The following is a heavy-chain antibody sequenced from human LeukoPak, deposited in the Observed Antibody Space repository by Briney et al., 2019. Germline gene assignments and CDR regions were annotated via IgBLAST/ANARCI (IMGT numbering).Heavy chain of an antibody. Sequence: GGSLRLSCAASGFTFDDYGMSWVRHAPGKGLEWASGINWNGGSTGYADSVKGRFTISRDNAKNSLYLQMNSLRAEDTALYYCARDLGIAVAGNFDYWGQGTLVTVSS. CDR3: ARDLGIAVAGNFDY. V-gene: IGHV3-20*04. CDR2: INWNGGST. J-gene: IGHJ4*02. D-gene: IGHD6-19*01. CDR1: GFTFDDYG.